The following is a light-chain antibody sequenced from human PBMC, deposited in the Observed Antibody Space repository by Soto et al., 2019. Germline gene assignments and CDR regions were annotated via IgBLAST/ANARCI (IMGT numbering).Light chain of an antibody. J-gene: IGLJ2*01. Sequence: QSALTQPPSASGSPGQSVTISCTGTSSDIGSCNSVSWYQQHPGKVPKLLISEVSKRPSGVPDRFSGSKSGNTASLTVSGLQAEDEADYYCSSFRGTDVVFGGGPKLTVL. CDR1: SSDIGSCNS. CDR2: EVS. V-gene: IGLV2-8*01. CDR3: SSFRGTDVV.